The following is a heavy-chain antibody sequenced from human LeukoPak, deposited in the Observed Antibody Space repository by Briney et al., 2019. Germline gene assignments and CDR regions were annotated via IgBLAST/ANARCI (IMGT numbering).Heavy chain of an antibody. CDR2: IYYTGST. J-gene: IGHJ5*02. D-gene: IGHD3-10*01. V-gene: IGHV4-59*01. CDR1: GGSISSYY. CDR3: ARVRSPYNWFDP. Sequence: ASETLSLTCTVSGGSISSYYWSWIRQPPGKGLEWIGYIYYTGSTNYNPSLKSRVTISVDTSKNQFSLKLSSVTAADTAVYYCARVRSPYNWFDPWGQGTLVTVSS.